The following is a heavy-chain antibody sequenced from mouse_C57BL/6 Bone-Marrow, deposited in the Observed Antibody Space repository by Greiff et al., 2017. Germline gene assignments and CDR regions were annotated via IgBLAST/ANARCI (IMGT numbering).Heavy chain of an antibody. V-gene: IGHV1-80*01. CDR2: IYPGDGDT. Sequence: QVQLKESGAELVKPGASVKISCKASGYAFSSYWMNWVKQRPGKGLEWIGQIYPGDGDTNYNGKFKGKATLTADKSSSTAYMQLSSLTSEDSAVYFCARKDSGDFDYWGQGTTLTVSS. CDR3: ARKDSGDFDY. J-gene: IGHJ2*01. CDR1: GYAFSSYW.